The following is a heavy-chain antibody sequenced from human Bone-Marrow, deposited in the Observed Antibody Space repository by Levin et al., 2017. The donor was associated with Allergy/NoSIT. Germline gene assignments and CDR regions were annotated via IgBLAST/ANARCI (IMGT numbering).Heavy chain of an antibody. Sequence: PGESLKISCKGSGYSFTTYWIGWVRQMPGKGLEWLGIIYPGDSDTRYSPSFQGQITISVDKSITTAYLQWSSLKASDTAMYYCARLTTSFHPFDIWGQGTMVTVSS. CDR3: ARLTTSFHPFDI. V-gene: IGHV5-51*01. D-gene: IGHD2/OR15-2a*01. CDR2: IYPGDSDT. CDR1: GYSFTTYW. J-gene: IGHJ3*02.